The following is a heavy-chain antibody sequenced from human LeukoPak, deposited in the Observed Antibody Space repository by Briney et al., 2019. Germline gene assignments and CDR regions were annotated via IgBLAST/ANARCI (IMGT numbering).Heavy chain of an antibody. V-gene: IGHV3-23*01. J-gene: IGHJ6*02. CDR3: AKTPDFWSGYPRAGMDV. CDR1: GFTYSSYA. D-gene: IGHD3-3*01. CDR2: ISGSGGST. Sequence: GGSLRLSCAASGFTYSSYAMSWVRQAPGKGLEWVSAISGSGGSTYYADSVKGRFTISRDNSKNTLYLQMNSLRAEDTAVYYCAKTPDFWSGYPRAGMDVWGQGTTVTVSS.